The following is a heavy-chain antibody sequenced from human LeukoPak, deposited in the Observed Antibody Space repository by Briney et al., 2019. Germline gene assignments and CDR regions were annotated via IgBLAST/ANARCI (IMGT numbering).Heavy chain of an antibody. J-gene: IGHJ1*01. V-gene: IGHV1-69*05. CDR1: GGTSSSYA. D-gene: IGHD4-17*01. CDR2: IIPIFGTA. CDR3: ARDYPLPPPYGDYFPIAFQH. Sequence: ASVKVSCKASGGTSSSYAISWVRQAPGQGLEWMGRIIPIFGTANYAQKFQGRVTITTDESTSTAYMELSSLRSEDTAVYYCARDYPLPPPYGDYFPIAFQHWGQGTLVTVSS.